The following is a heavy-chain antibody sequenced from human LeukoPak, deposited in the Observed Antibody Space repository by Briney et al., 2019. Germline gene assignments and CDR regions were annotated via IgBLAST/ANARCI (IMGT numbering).Heavy chain of an antibody. J-gene: IGHJ5*02. CDR1: GSTFTSSG. CDR2: FSAYNGNT. CDR3: ARYYYGSGSPNNWFDP. Sequence: GASETLSCKASGSTFTSSGISWVRQAPGQGLARMGWFSAYNGNTNYAQKLQGRVTMTTDTSTSTAYKELRCLRSDDTAVYYCARYYYGSGSPNNWFDPWGQGTRVTVSS. D-gene: IGHD3-10*01. V-gene: IGHV1-18*01.